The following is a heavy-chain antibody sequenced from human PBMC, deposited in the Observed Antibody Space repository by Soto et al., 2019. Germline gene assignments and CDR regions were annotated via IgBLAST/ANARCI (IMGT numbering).Heavy chain of an antibody. J-gene: IGHJ4*02. CDR2: ISWNGESI. Sequence: EVQLVESGGGLVQPGRSLRLSCAASGFSFGDSAMQWVRQVPGKGLEWVSSISWNGESIGYADSVKGRFTISRDNGKKSVYLQMNSLRGEDTALYYCAKDVGSSGWYEGFDSWGQGTLVTVS. CDR1: GFSFGDSA. CDR3: AKDVGSSGWYEGFDS. D-gene: IGHD6-19*01. V-gene: IGHV3-9*01.